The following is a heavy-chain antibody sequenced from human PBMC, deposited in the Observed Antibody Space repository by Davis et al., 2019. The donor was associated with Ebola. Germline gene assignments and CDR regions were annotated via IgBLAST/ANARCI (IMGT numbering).Heavy chain of an antibody. D-gene: IGHD2-2*01. Sequence: PGGSLRLSCAASGFTFSSYAMHWVRQAPGKGLEWVAVISYDGSNKYYADSVKGRFTISRDNSKNTLYLQMNSLRAEDTAVYYCARDEELFCSSTSCYWGYFDLWGRGTLVTVSS. CDR2: ISYDGSNK. CDR3: ARDEELFCSSTSCYWGYFDL. CDR1: GFTFSSYA. V-gene: IGHV3-30-3*01. J-gene: IGHJ2*01.